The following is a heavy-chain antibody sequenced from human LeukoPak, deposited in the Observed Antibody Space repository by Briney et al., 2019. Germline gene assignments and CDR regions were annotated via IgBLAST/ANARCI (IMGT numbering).Heavy chain of an antibody. CDR2: IIPIFGTA. Sequence: SVKVSCKASGDTFSSYALSWVRQAPGQGLEWMGGIIPIFGTANNAQKFQGRVTITADESTSTAYMELSSLRSEDTAMYYCARGELATSAFDYWGQGTLVTVSS. J-gene: IGHJ4*02. V-gene: IGHV1-69*13. CDR1: GDTFSSYA. D-gene: IGHD5-24*01. CDR3: ARGELATSAFDY.